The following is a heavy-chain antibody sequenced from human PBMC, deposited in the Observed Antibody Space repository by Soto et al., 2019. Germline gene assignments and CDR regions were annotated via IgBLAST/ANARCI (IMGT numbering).Heavy chain of an antibody. CDR2: VYWDDEK. CDR3: AHRPNCCSTSCFYFDY. Sequence: QMTLKESGPTLVKPTQTLTLTCTFSGFSLSTSGVGVGWIRQPPGRALEWLALVYWDDEKRYSPSLKSSLTITKDTSNNQVVLTMTNMDPVDTATYYCAHRPNCCSTSCFYFDYWGQGILVTVSS. CDR1: GFSLSTSGVG. D-gene: IGHD2-2*01. J-gene: IGHJ4*02. V-gene: IGHV2-5*02.